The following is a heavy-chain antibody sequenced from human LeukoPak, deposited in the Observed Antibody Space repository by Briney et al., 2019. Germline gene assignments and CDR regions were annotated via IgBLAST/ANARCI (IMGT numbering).Heavy chain of an antibody. CDR2: IFYSGST. V-gene: IGHV4-59*04. Sequence: GSLRLSCTVSGFTVSSNSMSWVRQPPGKGLEWIGNIFYSGSTYYNPSLKSRVTISVDTSKNQFSLKLNSVTAADTAVYYCARQSGITMIVVVSYDAFDIWGQGTMVTVSS. D-gene: IGHD3-22*01. J-gene: IGHJ3*02. CDR3: ARQSGITMIVVVSYDAFDI. CDR1: GFTVSSNS.